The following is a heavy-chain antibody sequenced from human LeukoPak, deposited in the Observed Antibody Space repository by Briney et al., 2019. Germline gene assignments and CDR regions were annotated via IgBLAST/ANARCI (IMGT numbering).Heavy chain of an antibody. CDR1: GFTFSSYS. V-gene: IGHV3-21*01. J-gene: IGHJ4*02. CDR2: ISSSSSYI. CDR3: ARDPVMVRGVIISRFDY. Sequence: GGSLRLSCAASGFTFSSYSMNWLRQAPGKGLEWVSSISSSSSYIYYADSVKGRFTISRDNAKNSLYLQMNSLRAEDTAVYYCARDPVMVRGVIISRFDYWGQGTLVTVSS. D-gene: IGHD3-10*01.